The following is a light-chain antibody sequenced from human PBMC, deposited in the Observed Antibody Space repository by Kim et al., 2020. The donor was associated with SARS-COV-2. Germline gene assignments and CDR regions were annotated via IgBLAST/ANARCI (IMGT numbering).Light chain of an antibody. CDR2: AAS. CDR1: QSISSY. Sequence: DIQMTQSPSSLSASVGDRVTITCRASQSISSYLNWYQQKPGKAPKLLIYAASSLQSGVPSRFSGSGSGTDFTLTISSLQPEDFASHYRQQSYRTPWTFGRRAPVDSK. V-gene: IGKV1-39*01. J-gene: IGKJ1*01. CDR3: QQSYRTPWT.